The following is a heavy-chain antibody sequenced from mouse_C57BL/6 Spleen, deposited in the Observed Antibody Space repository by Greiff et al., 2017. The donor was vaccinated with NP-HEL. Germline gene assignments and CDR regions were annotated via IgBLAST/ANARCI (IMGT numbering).Heavy chain of an antibody. CDR2: ISSGSSTI. Sequence: EVQRVESGGGLVKPGGSLKLSCAASGFTFSDYGMHWVRQAPEKGLEWVAYISSGSSTIYYADTVKGRFTISRDNAKNTLFLQMTSLRSEDTAMYYCAKDYSNRYYAMDYWGQGTSVTVSS. CDR1: GFTFSDYG. J-gene: IGHJ4*01. V-gene: IGHV5-17*01. CDR3: AKDYSNRYYAMDY. D-gene: IGHD2-5*01.